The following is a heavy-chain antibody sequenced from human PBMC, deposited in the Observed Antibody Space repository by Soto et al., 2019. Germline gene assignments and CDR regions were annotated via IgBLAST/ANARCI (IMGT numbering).Heavy chain of an antibody. V-gene: IGHV4-30-4*01. J-gene: IGHJ6*02. CDR2: IYYSGST. CDR3: DIHPAMVLYGMDV. Sequence: PSETLSLACTVSGDCISRGSYYWCWIRQPPGKGLEWIGYIYYSGSTYYNPSLKSRVTISVDTSKNQFSLKLSSVTAAYTAVYYCDIHPAMVLYGMDVWGPGTTVTDS. D-gene: IGHD5-18*01. CDR1: GDCISRGSYY.